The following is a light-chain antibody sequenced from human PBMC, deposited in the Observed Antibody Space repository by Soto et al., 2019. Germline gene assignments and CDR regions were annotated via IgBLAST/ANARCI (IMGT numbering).Light chain of an antibody. J-gene: IGLJ1*01. CDR3: SSYAGINNLGV. Sequence: QSVLTQPPSASGSPGQSVTISCTGTSSDVGGYKYVSWYQQHPVKAPKLMIFEVNKRPSGVPDRFSGSKSGNTASLTVSGLQAEDEADYYCSSYAGINNLGVFGTGTKVTVL. CDR1: SSDVGGYKY. V-gene: IGLV2-8*01. CDR2: EVN.